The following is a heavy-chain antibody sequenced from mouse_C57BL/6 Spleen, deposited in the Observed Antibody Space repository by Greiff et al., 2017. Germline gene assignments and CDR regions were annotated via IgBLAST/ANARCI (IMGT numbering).Heavy chain of an antibody. CDR3: ARGEGYFDY. CDR1: GFNIKDYY. CDR2: IDPEDGET. V-gene: IGHV14-2*01. Sequence: EVQLQQSGAELVKPGASVKLSCTASGFNIKDYYMHWVKQRTEQGLEWIGRIDPEDGETKYAPQFQGKATITADTPSNTAYLQLSSLTSEDTAVYYCARGEGYFDYWGQDTTLTVSS. J-gene: IGHJ2*01.